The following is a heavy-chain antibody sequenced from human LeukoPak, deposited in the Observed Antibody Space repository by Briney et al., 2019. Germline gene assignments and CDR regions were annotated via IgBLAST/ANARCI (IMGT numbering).Heavy chain of an antibody. CDR3: ARGLGYCSGGSCYPIDY. D-gene: IGHD2-15*01. J-gene: IGHJ4*02. V-gene: IGHV4-59*01. Sequence: KPSETLSLTCTVSGGSISSYYWSWLRQPPGKGLEWIGYSYNSGSSNYSPSLKSRVTISVYTSKNQFSLKLTSVTAADTAVYYCARGLGYCSGGSCYPIDYWGQGTLVTVSS. CDR2: SYNSGSS. CDR1: GGSISSYY.